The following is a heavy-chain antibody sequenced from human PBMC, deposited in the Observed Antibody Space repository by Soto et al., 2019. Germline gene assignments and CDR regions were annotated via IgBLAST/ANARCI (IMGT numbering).Heavy chain of an antibody. J-gene: IGHJ4*02. Sequence: GGSLRLSCAASGFTFSSYAMDWVRQAPGKGLEWVSTISGSGGSTFYADSVKGRFTISRDNSKNTLYLQMLSLRAEDTAVYYCAKSPSSEFWSPDFFGYWGRGTLVTVSS. CDR2: ISGSGGST. CDR1: GFTFSSYA. CDR3: AKSPSSEFWSPDFFGY. D-gene: IGHD3-3*01. V-gene: IGHV3-23*01.